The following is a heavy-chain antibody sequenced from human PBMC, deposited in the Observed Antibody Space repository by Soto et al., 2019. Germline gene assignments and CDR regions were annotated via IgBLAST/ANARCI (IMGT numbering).Heavy chain of an antibody. D-gene: IGHD3-22*01. J-gene: IGHJ4*02. V-gene: IGHV6-1*01. CDR3: ARDMYYYYSSGYYITSRYYFDY. Sequence: SQTLSLTCAISGDSVSSNSAAWNWIRQSPSRGLEWLGRTYYRSKWYNDYAVSVKSRITINPDTSKNQFSLQLNSVTPEDTAVYYCARDMYYYYSSGYYITSRYYFDYWGQGTLVTV. CDR2: TYYRSKWYN. CDR1: GDSVSSNSAA.